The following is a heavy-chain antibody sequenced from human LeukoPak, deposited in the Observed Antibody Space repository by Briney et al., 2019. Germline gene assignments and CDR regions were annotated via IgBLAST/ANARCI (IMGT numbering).Heavy chain of an antibody. CDR3: ARGRDYGDYVPGY. J-gene: IGHJ4*02. CDR1: GYTFSSYY. CDR2: INPSGGRT. Sequence: ASVKVSRKASGYTFSSYYIKWVRQAPGQGLEWVGIINPSGGRTSYAQKFQGRLTMTRDMSTSTAYMELRSPRSDDTAVYYCARGRDYGDYVPGYWGQGTLVTVSS. D-gene: IGHD4-17*01. V-gene: IGHV1-46*01.